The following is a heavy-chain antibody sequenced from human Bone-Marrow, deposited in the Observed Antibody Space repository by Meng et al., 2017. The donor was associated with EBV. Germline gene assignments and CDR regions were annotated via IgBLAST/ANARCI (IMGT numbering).Heavy chain of an antibody. CDR3: ARGDDSSGLGY. J-gene: IGHJ4*02. CDR1: GGSTARGGYP. CDR2: IYHSGST. D-gene: IGHD3-22*01. Sequence: LQLLDLGSDSVSPYTTPSLSCVVSGGSTARGGYPWSWIRQPPGKGLEWIGYIYHSGSTSYNPSLKSRVTISVDRSKNQFSLKLNSVTAADTAVYYCARGDDSSGLGYWGQGTLVTVSS. V-gene: IGHV4-30-2*01.